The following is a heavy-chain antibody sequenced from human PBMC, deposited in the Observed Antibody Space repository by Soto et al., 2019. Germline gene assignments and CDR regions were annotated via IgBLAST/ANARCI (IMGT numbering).Heavy chain of an antibody. CDR1: GGSISSYY. V-gene: IGHV4-59*01. CDR2: IYYSGST. Sequence: SETLSLTCTVSGGSISSYYWSWIRQPPGKGLEWIGYIYYSGSTNYNPSLKSRVTISVDTSKSQFSLKLSSVTAADTAVYYCARAEMGLGHPVIFLNYYYYYYMDVWGKGTTVTVSS. J-gene: IGHJ6*03. CDR3: ARAEMGLGHPVIFLNYYYYYYMDV. D-gene: IGHD3-3*02.